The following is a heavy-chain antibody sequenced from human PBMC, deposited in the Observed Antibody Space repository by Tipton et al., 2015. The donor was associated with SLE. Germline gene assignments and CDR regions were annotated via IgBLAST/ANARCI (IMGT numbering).Heavy chain of an antibody. Sequence: SLRLSCTASGFTFSSHWIHWVRQAPGKGLVWVSRVNGDGTSTNYADSVKGRFTISRDNAKNTLYLQMNTLRAEDTAVYYCASGYTYGPDAFDIWGQGTMVTVSS. J-gene: IGHJ3*02. D-gene: IGHD5-18*01. CDR2: VNGDGTST. CDR1: GFTFSSHW. V-gene: IGHV3-74*01. CDR3: ASGYTYGPDAFDI.